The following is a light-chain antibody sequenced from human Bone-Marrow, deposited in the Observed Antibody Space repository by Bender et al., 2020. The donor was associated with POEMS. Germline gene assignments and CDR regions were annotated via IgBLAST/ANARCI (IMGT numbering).Light chain of an antibody. CDR3: SSFRSSSTRVV. CDR2: SDS. Sequence: SYVVTQPPSVSLAPGKTAIITCGGDNIESKSVHWYQQKPGQAPVLVVYSDSDRPSGIPERFSGSNSGNTATLTISRVEAGDEADYYCSSFRSSSTRVVFGGGTKLTVL. J-gene: IGLJ2*01. V-gene: IGLV3-21*01. CDR1: NIESKS.